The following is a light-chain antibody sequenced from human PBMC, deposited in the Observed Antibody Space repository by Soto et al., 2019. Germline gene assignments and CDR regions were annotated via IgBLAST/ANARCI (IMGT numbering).Light chain of an antibody. CDR2: TNN. CDR3: ASWDDSLIA. CDR1: SSNIGSNY. Sequence: QSVLTQPPSVSGTPGQRVTISCSGSSSNIGSNYVYWYQQLPGTAPKLLIYTNNQRPSGVPDRFSGSKSGTSASLAISGLQSEDEADYYCASWDDSLIAFGTGTKLTVL. V-gene: IGLV1-47*02. J-gene: IGLJ1*01.